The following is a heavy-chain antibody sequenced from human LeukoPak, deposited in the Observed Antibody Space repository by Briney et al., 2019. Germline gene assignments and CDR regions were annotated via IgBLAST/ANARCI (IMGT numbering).Heavy chain of an antibody. CDR1: GFTFSSYS. CDR3: ARDPAAASLGYYYYYMDV. J-gene: IGHJ6*03. CDR2: ISSSSSYI. V-gene: IGHV3-21*01. Sequence: GGSLRLSCAASGFTFSSYSMNWVRQAPGKGLEWVSSISSSSSYIYYADSVKGRFTISRDNSKNTLYLQMNSLRAEDTAVYYCARDPAAASLGYYYYYMDVWSKGTTVTVSS. D-gene: IGHD6-13*01.